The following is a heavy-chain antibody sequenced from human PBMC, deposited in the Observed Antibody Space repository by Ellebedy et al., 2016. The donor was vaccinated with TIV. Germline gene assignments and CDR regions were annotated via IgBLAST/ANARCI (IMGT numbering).Heavy chain of an antibody. CDR3: ARGVYYDSSGYWTYYYYYMDV. Sequence: SETLSLXXTVSGGSISSGGYYWSWIRQHPGKGLEWIGYIYYSGSTYYNPSLKSRVTISVDTSKNQFSLKLSSVTAADTAVYYCARGVYYDSSGYWTYYYYYMDVWGKGTTVTVSS. J-gene: IGHJ6*03. V-gene: IGHV4-31*03. CDR1: GGSISSGGYY. D-gene: IGHD3-22*01. CDR2: IYYSGST.